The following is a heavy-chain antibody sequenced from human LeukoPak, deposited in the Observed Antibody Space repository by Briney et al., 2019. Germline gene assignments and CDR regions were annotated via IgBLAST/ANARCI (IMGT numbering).Heavy chain of an antibody. J-gene: IGHJ4*02. CDR3: ALHTAMVTPLVDY. V-gene: IGHV3-48*04. D-gene: IGHD5-18*01. CDR1: GFTFSSYT. Sequence: GGSLRLSCSASGFTFSSYTMNWVRQAPGKGLEWVSHISSSSSTIYYADSVKGRFTISRDNAKNSLYLQMNSLRAEDTAVYYCALHTAMVTPLVDYWGQGTLVTVSS. CDR2: ISSSSSTI.